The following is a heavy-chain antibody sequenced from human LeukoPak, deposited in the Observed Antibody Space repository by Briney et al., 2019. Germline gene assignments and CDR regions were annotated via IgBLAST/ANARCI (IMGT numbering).Heavy chain of an antibody. D-gene: IGHD3-10*01. Sequence: GESLKISCKGSGYSFTGYWIGWVRQMPGKGLEWMGIIYPGDSDTRYSPSFQGQVTISADKSISTAYLQWSSLKASDTAMYYCARLPSMVRGVIFWFDPWGQGTLVTVSS. CDR1: GYSFTGYW. J-gene: IGHJ5*02. V-gene: IGHV5-51*01. CDR2: IYPGDSDT. CDR3: ARLPSMVRGVIFWFDP.